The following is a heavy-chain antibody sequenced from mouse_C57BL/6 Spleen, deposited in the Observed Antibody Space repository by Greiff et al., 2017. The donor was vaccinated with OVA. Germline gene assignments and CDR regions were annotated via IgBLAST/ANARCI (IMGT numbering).Heavy chain of an antibody. V-gene: IGHV5-16*01. CDR3: ARSPDRLGRFFFDY. D-gene: IGHD4-1*01. Sequence: EVKLVESEGGLVQPGSSMKLSCTASGFTFSDYYMAWVRQVPEKGLEWVANINYDGSSTYYLDSLKSRFIISRDNAKNILYLQMSSLKSEDTATYYCARSPDRLGRFFFDYWGQGTTLTVSS. CDR1: GFTFSDYY. CDR2: INYDGSST. J-gene: IGHJ2*01.